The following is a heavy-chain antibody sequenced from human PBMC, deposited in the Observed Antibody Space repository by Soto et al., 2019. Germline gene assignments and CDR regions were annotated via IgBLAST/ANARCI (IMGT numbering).Heavy chain of an antibody. CDR2: IYQSGST. CDR3: ARGGGGTVTTLGFDY. Sequence: QLQLQESGSGLVKPSQTLSLTCAVSGDSITYGHYSWTWILQPPGKGLEWIGYIYQSGSTYYNPSPKSRVTISMDRSKNQFSLKLNSVTAADTAVYFCARGGGGTVTTLGFDYWGQGTLVTVSS. V-gene: IGHV4-30-2*01. CDR1: GDSITYGHYS. J-gene: IGHJ4*02. D-gene: IGHD4-17*01.